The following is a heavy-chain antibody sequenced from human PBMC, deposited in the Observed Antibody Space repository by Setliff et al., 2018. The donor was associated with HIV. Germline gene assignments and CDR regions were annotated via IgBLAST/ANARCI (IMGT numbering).Heavy chain of an antibody. V-gene: IGHV4-61*02. CDR2: IYTSGST. Sequence: SSETLSLTCTVSGGSISSGNYYWSWIRQPAGKGLEWIGRIYTSGSTNYNPSLKSRVTMSVDTSKNQFSLRLTSVTAADTAVYFCARLRITMIMMLNYFDYWGQGTLVTVSS. CDR3: ARLRITMIMMLNYFDY. CDR1: GGSISSGNYY. D-gene: IGHD3-22*01. J-gene: IGHJ4*02.